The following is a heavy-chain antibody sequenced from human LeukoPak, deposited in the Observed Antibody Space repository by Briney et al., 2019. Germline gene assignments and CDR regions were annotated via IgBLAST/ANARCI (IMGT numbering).Heavy chain of an antibody. J-gene: IGHJ4*02. V-gene: IGHV3-53*01. CDR2: IYSGGST. CDR1: GFTFSSYG. D-gene: IGHD6-19*01. Sequence: PGGSLRLSCTASGFTFSSYGMSWVRQAPGKGLEWVSVIYSGGSTYYADSVKGRFTISRDNSKNTLYLQMNSLRAEDTAVYYCARELSGWPFDYWGQGTLVTVSS. CDR3: ARELSGWPFDY.